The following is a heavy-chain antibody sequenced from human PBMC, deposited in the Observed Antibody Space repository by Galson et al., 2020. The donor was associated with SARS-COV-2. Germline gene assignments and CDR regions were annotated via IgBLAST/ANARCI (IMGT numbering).Heavy chain of an antibody. CDR2: IYHSGST. Sequence: ASKTLSLTCAVYGGSISSSNWWSWVRQPPGKGLEWIGEIYHSGSTNYNPSLKSRVTISVDKSKNQFSLKLSSVTAADTAVYYCARDRGYSYGNYYGMDVWGQGTTVTVSS. CDR1: GGSISSSNW. D-gene: IGHD5-18*01. V-gene: IGHV4-4*02. J-gene: IGHJ6*02. CDR3: ARDRGYSYGNYYGMDV.